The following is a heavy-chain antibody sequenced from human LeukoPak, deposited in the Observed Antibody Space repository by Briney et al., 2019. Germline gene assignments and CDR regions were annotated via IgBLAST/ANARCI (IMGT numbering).Heavy chain of an antibody. CDR3: ARSSRLTFDY. V-gene: IGHV4-34*01. D-gene: IGHD6-6*01. Sequence: SETLSLTCAVYGGSFSGYYWSWIRQPPGKGLEWIGEINHSGSTNYNPSLKSRVTISVDTSKNQFSLKLSSVTAADTAVYYCARSSRLTFDYWGQGTLVTVSS. CDR2: INHSGST. CDR1: GGSFSGYY. J-gene: IGHJ4*02.